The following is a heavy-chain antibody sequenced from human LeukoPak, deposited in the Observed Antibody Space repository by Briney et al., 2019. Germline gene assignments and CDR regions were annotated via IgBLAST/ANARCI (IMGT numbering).Heavy chain of an antibody. CDR2: ISSNAYGRTT. Sequence: GGTLRLSCTASGFTFGDYAMSWVRQAPGKGLEWVGFISSNAYGRTTEYTASVKGRFTISRDDSKSIAYLQMNSLKTEDTAVYYCTREDYYGSGSYYGYFDYWGQGTLVTVSS. V-gene: IGHV3-49*04. D-gene: IGHD3-10*01. CDR1: GFTFGDYA. CDR3: TREDYYGSGSYYGYFDY. J-gene: IGHJ4*02.